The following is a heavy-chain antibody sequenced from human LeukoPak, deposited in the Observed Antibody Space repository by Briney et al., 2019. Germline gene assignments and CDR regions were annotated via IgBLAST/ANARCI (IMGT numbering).Heavy chain of an antibody. Sequence: SETLSLTCTVSGASINSGSYYWTWVRQPAGKGLEWLGRIYASGNTNYSPSPQSRHTISVDTSKNQFSLKLSSVPAADTAVYYWAGDPGGAPDYWGQGTLVTVSS. J-gene: IGHJ4*02. CDR3: AGDPGGAPDY. CDR2: IYASGNT. V-gene: IGHV4-61*02. D-gene: IGHD2-21*01. CDR1: GASINSGSYY.